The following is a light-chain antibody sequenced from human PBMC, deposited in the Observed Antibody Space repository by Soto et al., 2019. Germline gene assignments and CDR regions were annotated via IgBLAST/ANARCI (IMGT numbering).Light chain of an antibody. J-gene: IGKJ5*01. CDR2: KVS. CDR3: MQGSHSPIT. V-gene: IGKV2-30*01. Sequence: DVVMTQSPLSLPVTLGQPASISCRSSRSLVYSDGDIYLSWFQQGPGQSPRRLIYKVSNRDSGVPDRFSGSGSGTDGTLKISRVEAEEVGVDYCMQGSHSPITFGQGTRLEIK. CDR1: RSLVYSDGDIY.